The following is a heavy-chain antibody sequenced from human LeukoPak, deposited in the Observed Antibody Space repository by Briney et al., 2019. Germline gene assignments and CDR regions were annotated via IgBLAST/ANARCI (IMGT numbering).Heavy chain of an antibody. Sequence: SETLSLTCTVSGGSISSYYWSWIRQPPGKGLEWIGYIYHSGSTYYNPSLKSRVTISVDRSKNQFSLKLSSVTAADTAVYYCARLCIVVVPAAREMDWFDPWGQGTLVTVSS. CDR2: IYHSGST. D-gene: IGHD2-2*01. V-gene: IGHV4-59*12. CDR3: ARLCIVVVPAAREMDWFDP. CDR1: GGSISSYY. J-gene: IGHJ5*02.